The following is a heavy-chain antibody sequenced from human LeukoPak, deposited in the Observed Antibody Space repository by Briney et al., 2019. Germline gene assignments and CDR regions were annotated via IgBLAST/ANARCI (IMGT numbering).Heavy chain of an antibody. CDR1: GFTFSSYA. V-gene: IGHV3-23*01. D-gene: IGHD2-2*01. CDR2: ISGSGGST. CDR3: AKESRYCSSTSCYFDY. Sequence: GGSLRLSCAASGFTFSSYAMSWVRQAPGKGLEWVSAISGSGGSTYYADSVRGRFTISRDNSKNTLYLQMNSLRAEDTVVYYCAKESRYCSSTSCYFDYWGQGTLVTVSS. J-gene: IGHJ4*02.